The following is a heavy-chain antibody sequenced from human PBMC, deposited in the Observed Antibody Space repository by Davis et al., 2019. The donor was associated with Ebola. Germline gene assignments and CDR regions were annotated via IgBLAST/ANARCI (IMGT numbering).Heavy chain of an antibody. CDR2: ISVYHGNT. J-gene: IGHJ4*02. Sequence: ASVKVFCKASGDTFNNYDISWVRQAPGQGLEWLGWISVYHGNTNYAQKLQGRLTMTTDTSTSTAYMELRSLKSDDTAVYYCALYTVTKTFFYWGQGTLVTVSS. CDR1: GDTFNNYD. V-gene: IGHV1-18*01. CDR3: ALYTVTKTFFY. D-gene: IGHD4-17*01.